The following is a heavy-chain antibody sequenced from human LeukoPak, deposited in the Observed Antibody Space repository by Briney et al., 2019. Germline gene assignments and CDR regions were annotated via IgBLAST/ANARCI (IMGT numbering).Heavy chain of an antibody. CDR1: GFTFSSYA. Sequence: RGSLRLSCAASGFTFSSYAISCVCHALRKGLEWVPAMSMSGEHTYYADSVKGRFTISRDTSTNTLYLQMHSPRAEDTAVYYCARLISTSSSRFSDYWGQGTLVPVSS. CDR3: ARLISTSSSRFSDY. V-gene: IGHV3-23*01. J-gene: IGHJ4*02. CDR2: MSMSGEHT. D-gene: IGHD6-6*01.